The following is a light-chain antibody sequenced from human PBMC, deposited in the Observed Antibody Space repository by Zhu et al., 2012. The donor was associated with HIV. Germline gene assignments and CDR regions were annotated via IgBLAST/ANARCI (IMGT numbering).Light chain of an antibody. Sequence: GDRVSITCRTSQSFSNYLNWYQQKPGKAPKLLIYTASYLQTGVPSRFSGSGSGTEFTLTINSLQPEDFATYYCQQSFDTPITFGQGTRLEIK. V-gene: IGKV1-39*01. CDR3: QQSFDTPIT. CDR2: TAS. J-gene: IGKJ5*01. CDR1: QSFSNY.